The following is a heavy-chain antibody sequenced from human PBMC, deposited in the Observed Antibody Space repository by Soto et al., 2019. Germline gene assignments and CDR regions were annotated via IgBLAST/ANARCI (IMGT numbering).Heavy chain of an antibody. V-gene: IGHV4-4*02. CDR2: VYRTGST. J-gene: IGHJ4*02. Sequence: QVQLQESGPGLVKPSGTLSLTCAVSGGSISTSNWWSWVRQPPGKGLEWIGEVYRTGSTNYNPSLESRLTISVDKSKNQFSLKLTSVTAADTAVYYCARARATIAAAAIFDCWGQGTLVTLSS. CDR3: ARARATIAAAAIFDC. CDR1: GGSISTSNW. D-gene: IGHD6-13*01.